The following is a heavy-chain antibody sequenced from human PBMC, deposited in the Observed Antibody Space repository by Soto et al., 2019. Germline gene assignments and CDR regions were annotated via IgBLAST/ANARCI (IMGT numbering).Heavy chain of an antibody. J-gene: IGHJ2*01. CDR2: ISGSGGST. D-gene: IGHD4-17*01. V-gene: IGHV3-23*01. Sequence: EVQLLECWGGLVQPGGSLRLSCAASGFTFSSYAMNWVRQAPGKGLEWVSVISGSGGSTYYADAVKGRFTISRDNSKNTLYLQRNSLRAEDTAVYYCAKRTVGWYCDLWGRGTLVTVSS. CDR3: AKRTVGWYCDL. CDR1: GFTFSSYA.